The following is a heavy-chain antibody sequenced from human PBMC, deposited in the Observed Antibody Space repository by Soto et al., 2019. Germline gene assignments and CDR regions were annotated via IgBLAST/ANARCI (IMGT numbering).Heavy chain of an antibody. D-gene: IGHD6-13*01. CDR3: ARDPSSSWYGNYYYGMDV. CDR2: ISSSSSYI. Sequence: PGGSLRLSCAASGFTFSSYSMNWVRQAPGKGLEWVSSISSSSSYIYYADSVKGRFTISRDNAKNSLYLQMNSLRAEDTAVYYCARDPSSSWYGNYYYGMDVWGQGTKVTVSS. CDR1: GFTFSSYS. V-gene: IGHV3-21*01. J-gene: IGHJ6*02.